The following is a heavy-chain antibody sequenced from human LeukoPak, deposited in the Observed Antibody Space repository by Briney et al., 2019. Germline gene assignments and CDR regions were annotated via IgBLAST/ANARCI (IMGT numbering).Heavy chain of an antibody. J-gene: IGHJ6*02. D-gene: IGHD2-15*01. CDR1: GGSFSGYY. CDR2: INHSGST. CDR3: ARGCSGGSCYSGRKFYYYYGMDV. V-gene: IGHV4-34*01. Sequence: PSQTLSLTCAVYGGSFSGYYWSWIRQPPGKGLEWIGGINHSGSTNYNPSLKSRVTISVDTSKNQFSLKLSSVTAADTAVYYCARGCSGGSCYSGRKFYYYYGMDVWGQGTTVTVSS.